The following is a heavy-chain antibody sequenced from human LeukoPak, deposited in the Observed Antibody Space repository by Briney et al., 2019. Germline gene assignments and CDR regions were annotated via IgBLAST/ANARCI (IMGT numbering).Heavy chain of an antibody. CDR3: AHRDTTMVRVDY. CDR1: GFSFRNAS. J-gene: IGHJ4*02. D-gene: IGHD5-18*01. Sequence: GGSLRLSCAASGFSFRNASMSWVRQAAGKGLEWVGRIKSKTDGWRTDYAAPVKGRFTISRDDSKNTLYLQMNSLTTEDTAVYFCAHRDTTMVRVDYWGQGTLVTVSS. CDR2: IKSKTDGWRT. V-gene: IGHV3-15*01.